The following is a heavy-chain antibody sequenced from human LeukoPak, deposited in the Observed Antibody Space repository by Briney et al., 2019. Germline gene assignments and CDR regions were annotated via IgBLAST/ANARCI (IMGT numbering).Heavy chain of an antibody. CDR2: IIPIIGIA. CDR3: ARETVILTGYYFNGWFDP. CDR1: GGTFSSYA. Sequence: GASVKVSCKASGGTFSSYAISWVRQAPGQGLEWMGRIIPIIGIANYAQKFQGRVTITADKSTSTAYMELSSLRSEDTAGYYCARETVILTGYYFNGWFDPWGQGTLVTVSS. D-gene: IGHD3-9*01. V-gene: IGHV1-69*04. J-gene: IGHJ5*02.